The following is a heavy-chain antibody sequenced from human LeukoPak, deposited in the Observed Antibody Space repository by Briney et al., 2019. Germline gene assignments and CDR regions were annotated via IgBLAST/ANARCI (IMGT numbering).Heavy chain of an antibody. CDR2: ISGSGGST. CDR3: TIITYYYGSGSYLFDY. V-gene: IGHV3-23*01. CDR1: GFTFSSYG. D-gene: IGHD3-10*01. Sequence: GGTLRLSCAASGFTFSSYGMSWVRQAPGKGLEWVSAISGSGGSTYYADSVKGRFTISRDNSKNTLYLQMNSLKTEDTAVYYCTIITYYYGSGSYLFDYWGQGTLVTVSS. J-gene: IGHJ4*02.